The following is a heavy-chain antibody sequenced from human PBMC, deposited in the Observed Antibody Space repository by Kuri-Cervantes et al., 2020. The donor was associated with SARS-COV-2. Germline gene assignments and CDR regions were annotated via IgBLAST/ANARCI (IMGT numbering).Heavy chain of an antibody. Sequence: SQTLSLTCAISGDSVSSNSAGWNWIRQSPSRGLEWLGRTYYRSKWYHDYAVSVKSRIIINPDTSKNQFSLQLSSVTPEDTAVYYCARVTTGTLDYWGQGTLVIVSS. D-gene: IGHD1-1*01. V-gene: IGHV6-1*01. CDR1: GDSVSSNSAG. J-gene: IGHJ4*02. CDR3: ARVTTGTLDY. CDR2: TYYRSKWYH.